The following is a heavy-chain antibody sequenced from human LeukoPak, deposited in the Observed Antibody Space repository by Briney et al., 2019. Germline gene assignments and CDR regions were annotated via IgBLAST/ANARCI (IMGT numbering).Heavy chain of an antibody. Sequence: ASVKVSCKASGYTFTGSYMHWVRQAPGQGLEWMGWINPNSGGTNYAQKFQGRVTMTRDTSISTAYMELSRLRSDDTAVYYCARDLDCSGGSSYLGPWRDWGQGTLVTVSS. CDR1: GYTFTGSY. CDR3: ARDLDCSGGSSYLGPWRD. CDR2: INPNSGGT. D-gene: IGHD2-15*01. V-gene: IGHV1-2*02. J-gene: IGHJ4*02.